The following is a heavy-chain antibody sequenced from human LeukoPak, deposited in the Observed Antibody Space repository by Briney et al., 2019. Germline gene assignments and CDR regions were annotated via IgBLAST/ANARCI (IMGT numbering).Heavy chain of an antibody. D-gene: IGHD6-13*01. CDR2: IIPIFGTA. CDR1: GGTFSSYA. Sequence: APVKASCKASGGTFSSYAIRGVRQAPGQGVEWMGGIIPIFGTANYAQKFQGRVTITTDEATSTAYMELSSLRSEDTAVYYCSRDRGMAAAAALRGVIDYWGQGPRIIVSS. J-gene: IGHJ4*02. CDR3: SRDRGMAAAAALRGVIDY. V-gene: IGHV1-69*05.